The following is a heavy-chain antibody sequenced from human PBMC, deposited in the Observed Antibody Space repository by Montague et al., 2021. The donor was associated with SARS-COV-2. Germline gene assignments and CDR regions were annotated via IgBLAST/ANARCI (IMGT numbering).Heavy chain of an antibody. Sequence: SLRLSCAASGFIFSSYEMHWVRQAPGKGLEWISYISSSGGGSTKHYTDSVKGRFTISRDNAKNSLYLQMNSLRVEDTAVYYCARDRDWDDWCGMDVWGQGTRVTVSS. CDR1: GFIFSSYE. J-gene: IGHJ6*02. CDR3: ARDRDWDDWCGMDV. D-gene: IGHD2-21*01. CDR2: ISSSGGGSTK. V-gene: IGHV3-48*03.